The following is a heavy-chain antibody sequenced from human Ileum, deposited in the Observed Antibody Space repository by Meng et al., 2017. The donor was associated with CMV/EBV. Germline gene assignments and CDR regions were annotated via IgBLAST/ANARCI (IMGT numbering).Heavy chain of an antibody. J-gene: IGHJ4*02. V-gene: IGHV7-4-1*02. Sequence: KAAGEKFTKDGKKWVRQAHGKGLEWMGWINTNSRNTKYAQGVTGRFVFYLDTSVNTAFVQISSLKAEDTAVYYCARDAVVPSMNLDSWGQGTLVTVS. CDR3: ARDAVVPSMNLDS. CDR1: GEKFTKDG. CDR2: INTNSRNT. D-gene: IGHD2-21*01.